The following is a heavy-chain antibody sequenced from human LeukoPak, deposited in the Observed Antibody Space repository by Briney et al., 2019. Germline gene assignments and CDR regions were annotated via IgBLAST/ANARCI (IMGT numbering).Heavy chain of an antibody. CDR3: ARHAPYSNSWALTPAEYFKH. V-gene: IGHV4-59*08. CDR2: IYHTGST. Sequence: SETLSLTCTVSGDSISSDYWSWIRQPPGKGLEWIGYIYHTGSTSYNPSLKSRVTISLDASKRQFSLKLTSATAADTAVYFCARHAPYSNSWALTPAEYFKHWGQGTLVTVSS. D-gene: IGHD6-13*01. J-gene: IGHJ1*01. CDR1: GDSISSDY.